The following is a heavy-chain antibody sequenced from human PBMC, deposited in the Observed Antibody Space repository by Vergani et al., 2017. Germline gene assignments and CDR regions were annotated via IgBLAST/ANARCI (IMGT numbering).Heavy chain of an antibody. V-gene: IGHV3-66*02. D-gene: IGHD4-23*01. CDR2: IYSGGST. Sequence: VQLVESGGGLVKPGGSLRLSCAASGFTFSSYEMNWVRQAPGKGLEWVSVIYSGGSTYYADSVKGRFTISRDNSKNTLYLQMNSLRAEDTAVYYCARVPSVGWFDPWGQGTLVTVSS. CDR3: ARVPSVGWFDP. J-gene: IGHJ5*02. CDR1: GFTFSSYE.